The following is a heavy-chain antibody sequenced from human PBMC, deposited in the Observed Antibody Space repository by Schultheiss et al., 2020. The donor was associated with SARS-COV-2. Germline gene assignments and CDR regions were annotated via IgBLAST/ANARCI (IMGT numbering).Heavy chain of an antibody. CDR1: GGSFSGYY. CDR3: AKVKGGNLDY. J-gene: IGHJ4*02. V-gene: IGHV4-34*01. D-gene: IGHD3-16*01. CDR2: INHSGST. Sequence: SQTLSLTCAVYGGSFSGYYWSWIRQPPGKGLEWIGEINHSGSTNYNPSLKSRLIISVDKSKNQFSLKLTSVTAADTAVYYCAKVKGGNLDYWGQGTLVTVSS.